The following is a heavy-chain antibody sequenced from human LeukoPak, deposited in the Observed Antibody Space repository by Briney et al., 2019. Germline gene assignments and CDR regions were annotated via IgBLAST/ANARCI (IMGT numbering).Heavy chain of an antibody. CDR1: GGSISSYS. J-gene: IGHJ4*02. CDR3: ARDADYGAYYYFDY. V-gene: IGHV4-59*01. Sequence: PSETLSLTCTVSGGSISSYSWSWIRQPPGKGLEWIAYIFYSGSTNYNPSLKSRVTISVDTSKNQFSLKLSSVTAADTAVYYCARDADYGAYYYFDYWGQGTLVTVSS. D-gene: IGHD4-17*01. CDR2: IFYSGST.